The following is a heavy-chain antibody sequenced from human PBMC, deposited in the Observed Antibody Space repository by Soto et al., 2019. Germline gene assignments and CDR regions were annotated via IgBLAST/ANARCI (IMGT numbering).Heavy chain of an antibody. CDR2: IKGSDDST. J-gene: IGHJ4*02. Sequence: PGGSLRLSCAASGFTFSSYAMSWVRQAPGKRLEWVSTIKGSDDSTYYADSVKGRFTVSRDNSRNTLYLQMNSLRAEDTAIYYCAKAWTAVAATYFFDNWGEGTRV. CDR3: AKAWTAVAATYFFDN. D-gene: IGHD6-19*01. CDR1: GFTFSSYA. V-gene: IGHV3-23*01.